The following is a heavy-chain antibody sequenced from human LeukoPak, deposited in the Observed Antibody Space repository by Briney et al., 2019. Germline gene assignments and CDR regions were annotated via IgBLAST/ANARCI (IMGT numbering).Heavy chain of an antibody. D-gene: IGHD2-2*01. CDR2: IRYDGSNK. V-gene: IGHV3-30*02. Sequence: PGGSLRLSCAASGFTFSSYGMHWVRQAPGKGLEWVAFIRYDGSNKYYADSVKGRFTISRDNSKNTLYLQMNSLRAEDTAVYYCAKDLAYSVVVPAALDYWGQGTLVTVSS. J-gene: IGHJ4*02. CDR3: AKDLAYSVVVPAALDY. CDR1: GFTFSSYG.